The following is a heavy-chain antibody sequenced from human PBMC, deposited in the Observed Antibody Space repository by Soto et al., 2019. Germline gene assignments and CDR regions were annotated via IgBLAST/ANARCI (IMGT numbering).Heavy chain of an antibody. Sequence: GASVKVSFKASGYTFTNYGITWLRQAPGQGLEWMGWISAYNGNTNYARKLQGRVTMTTETSTSTAYMELRSLRSDDTAVYYCARGGMAYSNYDTPYYYYGMDVWGQGTTVTVSS. D-gene: IGHD4-4*01. CDR2: ISAYNGNT. J-gene: IGHJ6*02. CDR3: ARGGMAYSNYDTPYYYYGMDV. V-gene: IGHV1-18*01. CDR1: GYTFTNYG.